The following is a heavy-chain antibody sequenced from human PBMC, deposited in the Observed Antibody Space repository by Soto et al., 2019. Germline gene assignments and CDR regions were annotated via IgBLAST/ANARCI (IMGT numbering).Heavy chain of an antibody. V-gene: IGHV3-11*01. CDR1: GFSFSDYY. CDR2: ISSGGNTI. J-gene: IGHJ4*02. CDR3: ARCPPWAPLDY. Sequence: QVQLVESGGALVKPGGSLRLSCAASGFSFSDYYMNWIRQAPGKGLEWVSYISSGGNTIYYADSVKGRFTISRDTGKNSLYLQMKGLSVEDTAMYSCARCPPWAPLDYCGQGTLVTVSS.